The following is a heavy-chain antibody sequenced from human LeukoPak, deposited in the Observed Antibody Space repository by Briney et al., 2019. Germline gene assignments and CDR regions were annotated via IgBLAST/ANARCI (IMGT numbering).Heavy chain of an antibody. CDR3: ARDSISGYSFGADY. CDR1: GFTFSSYA. Sequence: PGRSLRLSCAASGFTFSSYAMHWVRQAPGKGLEWVAVISYDGSNKYYADSVKGRFTISRDNSKNTLYLQMNSLRAEDTAVYYCARDSISGYSFGADYWGQGTLVTVSS. CDR2: ISYDGSNK. V-gene: IGHV3-30*04. D-gene: IGHD3-22*01. J-gene: IGHJ4*02.